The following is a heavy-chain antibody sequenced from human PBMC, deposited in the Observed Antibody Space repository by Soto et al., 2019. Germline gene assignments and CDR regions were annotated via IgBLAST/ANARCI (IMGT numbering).Heavy chain of an antibody. D-gene: IGHD2-2*01. CDR2: IYHSGST. V-gene: IGHV4-30-2*01. CDR1: GGSISSGGYS. Sequence: SETLSLTCAVSGGSISSGGYSWSWIRQPPGKGLEWIGYIYHSGSTYYNPSLKSRVTISVDRSKNQFSLKLSSVTAADTAVYYCARGGDKERDLYQLLLSGQKRKRVPFDPWGQGTLVTVSS. CDR3: ARGGDKERDLYQLLLSGQKRKRVPFDP. J-gene: IGHJ5*02.